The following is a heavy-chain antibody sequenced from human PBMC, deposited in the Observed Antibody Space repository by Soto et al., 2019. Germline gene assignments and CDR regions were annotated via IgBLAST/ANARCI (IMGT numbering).Heavy chain of an antibody. CDR3: ARALDSGSYYKYYYGMDV. V-gene: IGHV1-46*01. D-gene: IGHD1-26*01. CDR2: INPSGGST. J-gene: IGHJ6*02. Sequence: ASVKVSCKASGYTFTSYYMHWVRQAPGQGLEWMGIINPSGGSTSYAQKFQGRVTMTRDTSTSTVYMELSSLRSEDTAVYYCARALDSGSYYKYYYGMDVWGQGTTVTVS. CDR1: GYTFTSYY.